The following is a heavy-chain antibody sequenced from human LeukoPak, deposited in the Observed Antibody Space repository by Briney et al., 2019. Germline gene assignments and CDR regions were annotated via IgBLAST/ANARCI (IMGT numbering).Heavy chain of an antibody. CDR2: IKSKTDGGTM. Sequence: GGSLRLSCAASGFDVNNAWVSWVRQPPGKGLEWVGRIKSKTDGGTMDYAAAVKGRFTISRDDSKNMLYLQMNSLKTEDTAVYHCSSKPCISVRDYWGQGALVTVSS. CDR1: GFDVNNAW. V-gene: IGHV3-15*01. D-gene: IGHD2-8*01. CDR3: SSKPCISVRDY. J-gene: IGHJ4*02.